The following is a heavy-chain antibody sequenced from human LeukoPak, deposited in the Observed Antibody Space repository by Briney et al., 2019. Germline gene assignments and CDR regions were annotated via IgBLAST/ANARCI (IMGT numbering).Heavy chain of an antibody. J-gene: IGHJ3*02. Sequence: GGSLRLSCAASGFSFTKYAMAWVRQAPGKGLEGVAIISKDGSMRYYADSVKGRFTVSRDNSNNAVYLQMNSLKSEDTAVYYCAGEKFDIWGQGTMVTVSA. CDR3: AGEKFDI. CDR1: GFSFTKYA. CDR2: ISKDGSMR. V-gene: IGHV3-30*04.